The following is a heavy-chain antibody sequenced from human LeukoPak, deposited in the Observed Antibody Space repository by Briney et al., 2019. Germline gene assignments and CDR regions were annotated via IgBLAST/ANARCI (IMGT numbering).Heavy chain of an antibody. J-gene: IGHJ6*02. CDR3: ARVAYCGGDCYTPYGVDV. CDR2: IYTSGST. V-gene: IGHV4-4*07. D-gene: IGHD2-21*02. Sequence: KPSETLSLTCTVSGGSISSYYWSWIRQPAGKGVEWIGRIYTSGSTNYNPSLKSRVTMSVDTSKNQFSLKLSSVTAADTAVYYCARVAYCGGDCYTPYGVDVWGQGTTVTVSS. CDR1: GGSISSYY.